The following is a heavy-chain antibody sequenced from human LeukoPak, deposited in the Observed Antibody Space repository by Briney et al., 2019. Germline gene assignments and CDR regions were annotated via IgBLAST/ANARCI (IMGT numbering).Heavy chain of an antibody. D-gene: IGHD2-15*01. CDR1: GFTFTGYA. CDR2: ISYDGSNK. J-gene: IGHJ4*02. V-gene: IGHV3-30-3*01. Sequence: GRSLRLSCAASGFTFTGYAMHWVRQAPGEGLEWVAVISYDGSNKYYADAVKRRFTVSRDNSKNTLYLQMNSLRAEDTAVYYCARDLGEVAYCSGGTCPFDYWGQGTLVTVSS. CDR3: ARDLGEVAYCSGGTCPFDY.